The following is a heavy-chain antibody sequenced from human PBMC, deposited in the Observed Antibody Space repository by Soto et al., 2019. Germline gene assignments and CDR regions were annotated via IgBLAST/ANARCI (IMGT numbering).Heavy chain of an antibody. Sequence: SVKVSFKASGGTFSSYAISWLRQAPGQGLEWMGGIIPIFGTANYAQKFQGRVTITADKSTSTAYMELSSLRSEDTAVYYCARDRGEPAIVVVPAAPYYYYYYGMDVWGQGTTVTVSS. J-gene: IGHJ6*02. CDR3: ARDRGEPAIVVVPAAPYYYYYYGMDV. CDR1: GGTFSSYA. D-gene: IGHD2-2*01. CDR2: IIPIFGTA. V-gene: IGHV1-69*06.